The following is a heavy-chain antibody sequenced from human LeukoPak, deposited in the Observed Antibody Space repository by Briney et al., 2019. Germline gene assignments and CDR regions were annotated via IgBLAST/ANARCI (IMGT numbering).Heavy chain of an antibody. J-gene: IGHJ6*03. D-gene: IGHD6-13*01. CDR3: ARVRQQLVLNYYYYMDV. V-gene: IGHV4-59*01. CDR2: IYYSGST. CDR1: GGSISSYY. Sequence: SETLSLTCTVSGGSISSYYWSWIRQPPGKGLEWIGYIYYSGSTNYNPSLKSRVTISVDTSKNQFSLKLSSVTAADTAVYYCARVRQQLVLNYYYYMDVWGKGTTVTISS.